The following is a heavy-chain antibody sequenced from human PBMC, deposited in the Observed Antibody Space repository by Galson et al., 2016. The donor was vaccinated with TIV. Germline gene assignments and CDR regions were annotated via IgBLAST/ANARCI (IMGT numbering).Heavy chain of an antibody. V-gene: IGHV1-69*04. CDR2: IIPILGLT. J-gene: IGHJ4*02. D-gene: IGHD4-11*01. Sequence: PVKVSCKASGGTFSSYGISWVRQAPGQGPECMGRIIPILGLTNYAQKFQGRVTITADTSTNIAYMELSSLRSEDTAVYFCAFTMTTITSVDYWGQGTLVTVSS. CDR1: GGTFSSYG. CDR3: AFTMTTITSVDY.